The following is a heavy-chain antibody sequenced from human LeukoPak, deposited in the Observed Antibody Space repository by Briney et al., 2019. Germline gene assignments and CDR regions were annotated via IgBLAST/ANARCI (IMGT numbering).Heavy chain of an antibody. CDR2: INPNSGGT. Sequence: ASVKVSCKASGYTFTGYYMHWVRQAPGQGLEWMGWINPNSGGTNYAQKFQGRVTMTRDTSISTAYMELSRLRSDDTAVYYCARGMVKGAGTAAWLDPWGQGTLVTVSS. V-gene: IGHV1-2*02. CDR3: ARGMVKGAGTAAWLDP. CDR1: GYTFTGYY. J-gene: IGHJ5*02. D-gene: IGHD1-1*01.